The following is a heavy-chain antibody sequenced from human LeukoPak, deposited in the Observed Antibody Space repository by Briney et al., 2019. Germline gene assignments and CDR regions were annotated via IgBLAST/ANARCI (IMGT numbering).Heavy chain of an antibody. D-gene: IGHD3-22*01. CDR3: ARQGSSYDSSGYSLDAFDI. CDR2: IYYSGST. V-gene: IGHV4-39*01. Sequence: SETLSLTCTVSGGSISSSSYYWGWIRQPPGKGLEWLGSIYYSGSTYYNPSLKSRVTISVDTSKNQFSLKLSSVTAADTAVYYCARQGSSYDSSGYSLDAFDISGQGTLVTVSS. J-gene: IGHJ3*02. CDR1: GGSISSSSYY.